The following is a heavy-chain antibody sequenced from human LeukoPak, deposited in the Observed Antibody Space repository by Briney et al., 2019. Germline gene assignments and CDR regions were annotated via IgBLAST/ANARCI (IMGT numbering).Heavy chain of an antibody. CDR2: IWYDASGQ. D-gene: IGHD3-22*01. V-gene: IGHV3-33*01. Sequence: GRSLRLSCAASGFSFSIYGMHWVRQAPGKGLEWVAMIWYDASGQHYADSVKGRFTISRDTSKNTLYLQMNSLRAEDTAVYFCARDSLYDDNGYYHYFDYWGRGTLVTVSS. J-gene: IGHJ4*02. CDR3: ARDSLYDDNGYYHYFDY. CDR1: GFSFSIYG.